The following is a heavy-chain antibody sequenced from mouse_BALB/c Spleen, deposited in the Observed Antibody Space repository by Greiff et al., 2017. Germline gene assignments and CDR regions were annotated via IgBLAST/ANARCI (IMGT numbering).Heavy chain of an antibody. J-gene: IGHJ3*01. V-gene: IGHV1-7*01. D-gene: IGHD1-1*01. Sequence: QVQLKESGAELAKPGASVKMSCKASGYTFTSYWMHWVKQRPGQGLEWIGYINPSTGYTEYNQKFKDKATLTADKSSSTAYMQLSSLTSEDSAVYYCARDYYGSPFAYWGQGTLVTVSA. CDR1: GYTFTSYW. CDR2: INPSTGYT. CDR3: ARDYYGSPFAY.